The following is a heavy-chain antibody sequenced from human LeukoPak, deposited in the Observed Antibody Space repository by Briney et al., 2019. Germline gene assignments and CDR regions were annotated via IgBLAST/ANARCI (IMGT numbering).Heavy chain of an antibody. D-gene: IGHD3-16*02. CDR1: GFTFSDYG. V-gene: IGHV3-23*01. Sequence: GGSLRLSCGVSGFTFSDYGMSWARQAPGQGLEWVASISDSGEVTFKADSVKGRFTISRDNSKNALYLQMNYLRAEDTAVYYCAKGASYHSFDPWGQGTQVAVSS. CDR2: ISDSGEVT. CDR3: AKGASYHSFDP. J-gene: IGHJ5*02.